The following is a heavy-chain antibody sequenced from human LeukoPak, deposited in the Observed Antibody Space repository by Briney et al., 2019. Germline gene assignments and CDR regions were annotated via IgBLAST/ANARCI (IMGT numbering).Heavy chain of an antibody. CDR1: GYTFTSYD. J-gene: IGHJ5*02. Sequence: ASVKVSCKASGYTFTSYDINWVRQATGQGLEWMGWMNPNSGNTGYAQKFQGRVTMTRNTSISTAYMELSSLRSEDTAVYYCATVRWELLWFDPWGQGTLVTVSS. D-gene: IGHD1-26*01. CDR2: MNPNSGNT. CDR3: ATVRWELLWFDP. V-gene: IGHV1-8*01.